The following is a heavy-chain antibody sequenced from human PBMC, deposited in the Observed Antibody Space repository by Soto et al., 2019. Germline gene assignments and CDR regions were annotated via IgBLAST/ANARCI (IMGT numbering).Heavy chain of an antibody. CDR3: GSHTRQLGYCSSTSCSPSFDI. D-gene: IGHD2-2*01. CDR2: IDPSDSYT. Sequence: GESLKISCKGSGYSFTSFWISWVRQMPGKGLEWMGRIDPSDSYTNYSPSFQGHVTISADKSISTAYLQWSSLKASDTAMYYCGSHTRQLGYCSSTSCSPSFDIWGQGTMVTVSS. V-gene: IGHV5-10-1*01. J-gene: IGHJ3*02. CDR1: GYSFTSFW.